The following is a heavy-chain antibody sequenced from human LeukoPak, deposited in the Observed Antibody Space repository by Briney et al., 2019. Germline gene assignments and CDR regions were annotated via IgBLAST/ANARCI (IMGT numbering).Heavy chain of an antibody. CDR2: ISYDGSNK. CDR1: GFTFSSYA. D-gene: IGHD3-22*01. Sequence: GRSLRLSCAASGFTFSSYAMHWVCQAPGKGLEWVAVISYDGSNKYYADSVKGRFTISRDNSKNTLYLQMNSLRAEDTAVYYCARGPLYYYDSSGSLDYWGQGTLVTVSS. J-gene: IGHJ4*02. V-gene: IGHV3-30*04. CDR3: ARGPLYYYDSSGSLDY.